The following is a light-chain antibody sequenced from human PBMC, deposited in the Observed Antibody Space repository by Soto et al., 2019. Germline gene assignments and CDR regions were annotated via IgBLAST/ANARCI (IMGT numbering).Light chain of an antibody. CDR3: QQYYTNPRT. CDR1: QSVLYSSDNRNY. J-gene: IGKJ1*01. Sequence: DIVMTQSPDSLAVSLGERATVNCKSGQSVLYSSDNRNYLAWYQQKPGQSPKLLISWASTRESGVPDRFSGSGSGTDFTLTIISLQAEDVAVYFCQQYYTNPRTFGQGTKVEIK. V-gene: IGKV4-1*01. CDR2: WAS.